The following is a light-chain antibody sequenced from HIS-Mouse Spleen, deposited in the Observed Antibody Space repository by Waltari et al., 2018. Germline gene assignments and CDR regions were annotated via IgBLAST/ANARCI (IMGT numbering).Light chain of an antibody. CDR2: RNN. V-gene: IGLV1-47*01. CDR1: IPNIGSNY. Sequence: QSVLTQPPSASGTPGQRVTISCSGSIPNIGSNYVYWYQPLPGTAPKLLIYRNNQRPSGVPDRFSGSKSGTSASLAISGLRSEDEADYYCAAWDDSLSVVFGGGTKLTVL. J-gene: IGLJ2*01. CDR3: AAWDDSLSVV.